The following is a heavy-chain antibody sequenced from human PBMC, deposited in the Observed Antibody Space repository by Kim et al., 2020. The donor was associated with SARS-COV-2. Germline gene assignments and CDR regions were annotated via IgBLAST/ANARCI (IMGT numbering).Heavy chain of an antibody. Sequence: GGSLRLSCAASGFTVSSNYMSWVRQAPGKGLECVSVIYSGDSTYYADSVKGRFTISRDNSNNTVYLQMNSLRAEDTAVYYCARKYTYGFDWGQGTLVTVSS. J-gene: IGHJ4*02. D-gene: IGHD5-18*01. V-gene: IGHV3-66*01. CDR1: GFTVSSNY. CDR2: IYSGDST. CDR3: ARKYTYGFD.